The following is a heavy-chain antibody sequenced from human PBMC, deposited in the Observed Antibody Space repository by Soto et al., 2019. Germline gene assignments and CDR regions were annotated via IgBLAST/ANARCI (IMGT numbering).Heavy chain of an antibody. Sequence: GASVKVSCKASGYTFTGYYMHWVRQAPGQGLEWMGWINPNSGGTNYAQKFQGRVTITRDTSASTAYMELSSLRSEDTAVYYCSRDLTSDYWGQGTLVTVSS. CDR3: SRDLTSDY. CDR2: INPNSGGT. V-gene: IGHV1-2*02. J-gene: IGHJ4*02. CDR1: GYTFTGYY. D-gene: IGHD3-9*01.